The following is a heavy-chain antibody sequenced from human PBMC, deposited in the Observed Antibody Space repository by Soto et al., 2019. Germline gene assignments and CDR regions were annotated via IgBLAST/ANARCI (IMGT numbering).Heavy chain of an antibody. Sequence: QVTLKESGPVLVKPTETLTLTCTVSGFSLTNARMGVTWIRQHPGQAPEWLAHILSNDEKSYRTSLKSRLTGYKDTSKSQVVLTMTNMDPVDTATYYCARILDDVGRGSGTTCYWLDPWGQGTLVTVSS. CDR3: ARILDDVGRGSGTTCYWLDP. J-gene: IGHJ5*02. V-gene: IGHV2-26*01. CDR1: GFSLTNARMG. D-gene: IGHD2-2*01. CDR2: ILSNDEK.